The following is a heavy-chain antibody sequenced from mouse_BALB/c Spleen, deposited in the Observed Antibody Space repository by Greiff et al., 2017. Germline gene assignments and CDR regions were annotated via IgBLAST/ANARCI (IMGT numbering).Heavy chain of an antibody. Sequence: EVQVVESGGGLVQPGGSLKLSCAASGFTFSDYYMYWVRQTPEKRLEWVATISHGGSYTYYPDSVKGRFTISRDNAKNNLYLQMSSLKSEDTAMYYCARVYYGYDGFAYWGQGTLVTVSA. V-gene: IGHV5-4*02. CDR1: GFTFSDYY. D-gene: IGHD2-2*01. CDR2: ISHGGSYT. CDR3: ARVYYGYDGFAY. J-gene: IGHJ3*01.